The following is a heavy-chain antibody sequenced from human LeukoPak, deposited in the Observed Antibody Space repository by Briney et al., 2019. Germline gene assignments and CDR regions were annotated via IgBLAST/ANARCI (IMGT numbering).Heavy chain of an antibody. CDR1: GFSFSSYG. D-gene: IGHD1-26*01. Sequence: GGSLRLSCAASGFSFSSYGMHWVRQAPGKGLEWVALIWYDGTNKYYADSVKGRFIISRDNSKNTLYLQMNSLRAEDTAVYYCAREMVEVGASNWGQGTLVTVSS. CDR3: AREMVEVGASN. V-gene: IGHV3-33*01. CDR2: IWYDGTNK. J-gene: IGHJ4*02.